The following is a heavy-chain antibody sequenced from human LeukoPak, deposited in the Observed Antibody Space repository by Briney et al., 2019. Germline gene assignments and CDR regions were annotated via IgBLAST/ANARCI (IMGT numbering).Heavy chain of an antibody. V-gene: IGHV4-34*01. Sequence: SETLSLTCAVYGGSFSGYYWSWIRQPPGKGLEWIGEINHSGSTNYNPSLKSRVTISVDTSKNQFSLKLSSVTAADTAVYYCARTLPYSSGWYEAEYYFDYWGQGTLVTVS. D-gene: IGHD6-19*01. CDR2: INHSGST. J-gene: IGHJ4*02. CDR1: GGSFSGYY. CDR3: ARTLPYSSGWYEAEYYFDY.